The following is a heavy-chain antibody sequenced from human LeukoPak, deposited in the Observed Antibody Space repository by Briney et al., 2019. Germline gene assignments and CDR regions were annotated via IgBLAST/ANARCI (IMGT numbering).Heavy chain of an antibody. J-gene: IGHJ3*02. Sequence: GGSLRLSCAASGFTFSSYSMNWVRQAPGKGLEWVSSISRSSSYIYYADSVKGRFTISRDNAKNSLYLQMNSLRAEDTAVYYCASHRTIFGAHGAFDIWGQGTMVTVSS. CDR2: ISRSSSYI. CDR3: ASHRTIFGAHGAFDI. CDR1: GFTFSSYS. V-gene: IGHV3-21*01. D-gene: IGHD3-3*01.